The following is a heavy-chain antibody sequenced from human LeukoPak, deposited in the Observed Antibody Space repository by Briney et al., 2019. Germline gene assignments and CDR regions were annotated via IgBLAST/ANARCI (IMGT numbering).Heavy chain of an antibody. J-gene: IGHJ4*02. V-gene: IGHV4-59*02. CDR1: GASVSSSH. D-gene: IGHD2/OR15-2a*01. CDR2: LSYTGKT. CDR3: SEGYFEPFAH. Sequence: PSETLSLTCVVSGASVSSSHWNWIRQLPGKGLEWIGCLSYTGKTDYNPSLTSRVTISLDMSKNQVSLKLRFVTAADTAVYYCSEGYFEPFAHWGQGILVTVSS.